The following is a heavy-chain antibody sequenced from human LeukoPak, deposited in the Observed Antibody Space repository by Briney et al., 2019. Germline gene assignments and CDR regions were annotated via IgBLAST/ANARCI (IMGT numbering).Heavy chain of an antibody. Sequence: SETLSLTCTVSGGSISSYYWSWIRQPPGKGLEWIGYIYYSGSTNYNPSLKSRVTISVDTSKNQFSLKLSSVTAADTAVYYCAREQLERRSYYYYMDVWGKGTTVTISS. CDR3: AREQLERRSYYYYMDV. CDR1: GGSISSYY. J-gene: IGHJ6*03. V-gene: IGHV4-59*01. D-gene: IGHD1-1*01. CDR2: IYYSGST.